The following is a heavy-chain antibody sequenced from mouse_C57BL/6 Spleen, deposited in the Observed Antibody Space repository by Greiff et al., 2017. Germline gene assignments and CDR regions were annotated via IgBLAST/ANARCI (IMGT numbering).Heavy chain of an antibody. CDR3: AREGGTSGSFDV. V-gene: IGHV5-4*01. CDR1: GFTFSSYA. CDR2: ISDGGSYT. Sequence: EVHLVESGGGLVKPGGSLKLSCAASGFTFSSYAMSWVRQTPEKRLEWVATISDGGSYTYYPDNVKGRFTISRDNAKNNLYLQMSHLKSEDTAMYYCAREGGTSGSFDVWGTGTTVTVSS. D-gene: IGHD5-1*01. J-gene: IGHJ1*03.